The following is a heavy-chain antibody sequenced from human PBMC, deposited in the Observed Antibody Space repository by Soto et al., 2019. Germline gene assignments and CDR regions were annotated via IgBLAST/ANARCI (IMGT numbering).Heavy chain of an antibody. CDR3: ARLGWDCLFDY. D-gene: IGHD2-21*02. J-gene: IGHJ4*01. CDR2: IYYSGST. V-gene: IGHV4-61*01. Sequence: PSETLSLTCTVSGGSVSSGSYYWSWIRQPPGKGLEWIGYIYYSGSTNYNPSLKSRVTISVDTSKNQFSLKLSSVTPEEKAVYYCARLGWDCLFDYGGHGTLVTVSS. CDR1: GGSVSSGSYY.